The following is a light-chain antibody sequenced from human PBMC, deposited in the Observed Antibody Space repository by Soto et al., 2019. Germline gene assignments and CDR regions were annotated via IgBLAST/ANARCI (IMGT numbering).Light chain of an antibody. J-gene: IGKJ4*01. CDR2: ATT. V-gene: IGKV1-39*01. CDR1: QTIRTY. CDR3: QLGYGSLT. Sequence: DIQMTQSPSSLTASVGDRVAITCRASQTIRTYLNWYQQKPGKAPNLLIYATTTLQSGVPSRFSASGSGTYFTLTISGLPPEDFATYYWQLGYGSLTFGGGTKVEI.